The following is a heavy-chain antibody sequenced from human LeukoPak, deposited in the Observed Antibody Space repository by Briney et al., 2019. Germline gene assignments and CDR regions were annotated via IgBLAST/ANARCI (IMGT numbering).Heavy chain of an antibody. CDR3: ARLDSSGYDAFDI. V-gene: IGHV4-39*07. J-gene: IGHJ3*02. CDR2: IYYSGST. CDR1: GGSISSSNYY. Sequence: SETLSLTCTVSGGSISSSNYYWGWIRQPPGKGLEWIGSIYYSGSTYYSPSLKSRVTISVDTSKNQFSLKLSSVTAADTAVYYCARLDSSGYDAFDIWGQGTMVTVSS. D-gene: IGHD3-22*01.